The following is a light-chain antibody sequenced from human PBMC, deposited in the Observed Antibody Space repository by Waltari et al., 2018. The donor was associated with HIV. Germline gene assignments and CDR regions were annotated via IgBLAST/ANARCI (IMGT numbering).Light chain of an antibody. CDR2: DAS. CDR1: QDIRHY. Sequence: DIQLTQSPSSLSASVGDKVTITCQARQDIRHYLNWYQKKPGKAPNLLIYDASKLHTGVPSRFSGSGSGTHLTFTITSLQPEDIGTYYCQQFADLPLTFGGGTQVEI. J-gene: IGKJ4*01. V-gene: IGKV1-33*01. CDR3: QQFADLPLT.